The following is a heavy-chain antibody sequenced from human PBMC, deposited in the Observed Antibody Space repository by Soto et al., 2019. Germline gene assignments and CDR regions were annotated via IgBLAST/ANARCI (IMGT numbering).Heavy chain of an antibody. CDR3: ARDGKGGYKHRPDAIDI. D-gene: IGHD1-26*01. CDR1: GGSISSSNW. J-gene: IGHJ3*02. Sequence: SETLSLSCAVSGGSISSSNWWSWVRQPPGKGLEWIGEIYHSGSTNYNPSLKSRVTISVDKSKNQFSLKLSSVTAADTAVYYCARDGKGGYKHRPDAIDIWGQGTMVTVSS. V-gene: IGHV4-4*02. CDR2: IYHSGST.